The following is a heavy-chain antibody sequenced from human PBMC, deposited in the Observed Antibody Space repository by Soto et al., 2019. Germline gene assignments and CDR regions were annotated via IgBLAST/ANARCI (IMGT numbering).Heavy chain of an antibody. D-gene: IGHD6-6*01. J-gene: IGHJ4*01. Sequence: SETLSLTCTVSGGSISSYYWSWIRQPAGKGLEWIGRIYTSGSTNYNPSLKSRVTMSVDTSKNQFSLKLSSVTAADTAVYYCARDEASSSSFDYWGQEPWSPSPQ. CDR1: GGSISSYY. V-gene: IGHV4-4*07. CDR2: IYTSGST. CDR3: ARDEASSSSFDY.